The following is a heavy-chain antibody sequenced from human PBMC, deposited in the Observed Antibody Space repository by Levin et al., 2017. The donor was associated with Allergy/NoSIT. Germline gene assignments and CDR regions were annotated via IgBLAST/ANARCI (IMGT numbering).Heavy chain of an antibody. CDR2: IYVTGST. V-gene: IGHV4-61*02. CDR1: GDSISRGFDY. CDR3: ARELEGFSGYKPYCYIDV. Sequence: LRLSCSVSGDSISRGFDYWSWIRQPAGEGLEWIGRIYVTGSTTYSPSLKRLVTISLDRYKDLVSLKINAVAAADTAVYYCARELEGFSGYKPYCYIDVWGKVTTVTVSS. D-gene: IGHD5-12*01. J-gene: IGHJ6*03.